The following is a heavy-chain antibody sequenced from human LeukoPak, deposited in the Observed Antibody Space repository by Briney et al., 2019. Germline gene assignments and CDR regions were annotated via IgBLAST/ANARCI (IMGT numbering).Heavy chain of an antibody. D-gene: IGHD3-10*01. V-gene: IGHV3-74*01. Sequence: GGSLRLSCAASGFTFSSYWMHWVRQAPGKGLVWVSRINSDGSSTSYADSVKGRFTISRDNSKNTLYLQMNSLRAEDTAVYYCAGTLWFGELYSLVRIYYFDYWGQGTLVTVSS. CDR3: AGTLWFGELYSLVRIYYFDY. CDR2: INSDGSST. CDR1: GFTFSSYW. J-gene: IGHJ4*02.